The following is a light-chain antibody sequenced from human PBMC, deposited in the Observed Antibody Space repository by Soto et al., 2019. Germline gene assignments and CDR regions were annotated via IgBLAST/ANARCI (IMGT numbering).Light chain of an antibody. CDR1: QSVNSN. V-gene: IGKV3-15*01. CDR3: HQYNTWPPYT. Sequence: EIVMTQSPATLSVSPGERATLSCRASQSVNSNLAWYQQKPGQAPRLLIYGASTRATGIPARFSGSGSGTEFTLTISSLQSEDFAVYYCHQYNTWPPYTFGQGTKLEIK. J-gene: IGKJ2*01. CDR2: GAS.